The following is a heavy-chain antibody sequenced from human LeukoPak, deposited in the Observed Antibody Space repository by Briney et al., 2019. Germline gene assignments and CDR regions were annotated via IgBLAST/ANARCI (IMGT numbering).Heavy chain of an antibody. V-gene: IGHV3-21*01. CDR3: ARDLNIAVAAYGVDAFDI. CDR2: ISSSSSYI. D-gene: IGHD6-19*01. CDR1: GFTFSSYS. Sequence: GGSLRLSCAASGFTFSSYSMNWVRQAPGKGLGWVSSISSSSSYIYYAGSVKGRFTISRDNAKNSLYLQMNSLRAEDTAVYYCARDLNIAVAAYGVDAFDIWGQGTMVTVSS. J-gene: IGHJ3*02.